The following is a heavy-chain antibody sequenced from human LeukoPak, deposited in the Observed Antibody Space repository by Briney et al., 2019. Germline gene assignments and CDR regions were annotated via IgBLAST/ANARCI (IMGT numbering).Heavy chain of an antibody. Sequence: SETLSLTCTVPGGSIGNFFWSWIRQSPGEGLEWIGFIYEDGRTSYNPSLKSRVTISVDISENQFSLKLNSVTAADTAVYYCAREDPRTKVPEGMDVWGQGTTVTVSS. D-gene: IGHD4/OR15-4a*01. CDR3: AREDPRTKVPEGMDV. V-gene: IGHV4-59*01. CDR1: GGSIGNFF. J-gene: IGHJ6*02. CDR2: IYEDGRT.